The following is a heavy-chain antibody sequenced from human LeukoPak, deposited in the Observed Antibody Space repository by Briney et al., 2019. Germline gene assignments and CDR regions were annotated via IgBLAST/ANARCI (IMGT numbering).Heavy chain of an antibody. CDR1: GFTFSKYA. CDR2: ISGSGGST. V-gene: IGHV3-23*01. J-gene: IGHJ2*01. D-gene: IGHD1-1*01. Sequence: GGSMRLSCAASGFTFSKYAMSWVRQVPEKGLEWVSGISGSGGSTYYADSVKGRFTISRDNSKNTLHLQMNSLRAEDTALYYCAEWNSVYWYFDLWGRGTLVTVSS. CDR3: AEWNSVYWYFDL.